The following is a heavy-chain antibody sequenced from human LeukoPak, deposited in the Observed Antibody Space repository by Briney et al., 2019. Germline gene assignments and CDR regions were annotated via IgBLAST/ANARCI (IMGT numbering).Heavy chain of an antibody. CDR2: INPSSGGT. CDR1: GYTFTGYY. CDR3: ARDLGGGNWFDP. J-gene: IGHJ5*02. D-gene: IGHD3-16*01. Sequence: ASVKVSCKPSGYTFTGYYMHWVRQAPGQGLEWMGWINPSSGGTNYAQKFQGRVTMTRDTSISTAYMELSRLRSDDTAVYYCARDLGGGNWFDPWGQGTLVTVSS. V-gene: IGHV1-2*02.